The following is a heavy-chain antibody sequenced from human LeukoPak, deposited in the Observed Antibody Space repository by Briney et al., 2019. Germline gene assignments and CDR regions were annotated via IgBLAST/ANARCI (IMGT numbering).Heavy chain of an antibody. Sequence: GGSLRLSCAASGFTFSSYSMNWVRQAPGKGLEWVSSISSSSSYIYYADSVKGRFTISRDNAKNSLYLQMNSLRAEDTAAYYCARGVAGLFDYWGQGTLVTVSS. V-gene: IGHV3-21*01. CDR3: ARGVAGLFDY. J-gene: IGHJ4*02. D-gene: IGHD6-19*01. CDR1: GFTFSSYS. CDR2: ISSSSSYI.